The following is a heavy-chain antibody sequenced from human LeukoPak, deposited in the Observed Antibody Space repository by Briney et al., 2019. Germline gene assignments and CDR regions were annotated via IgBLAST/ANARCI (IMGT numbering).Heavy chain of an antibody. CDR1: GFTFSSYS. D-gene: IGHD5-24*01. V-gene: IGHV3-21*01. CDR3: ARDGYNSAGGWFDP. CDR2: ISSSSSYI. Sequence: PGGSLRLSCAASGFTFSSYSMNWVRQAPGKGLEWVSSISSSSSYIYYADSVKGRFTISRDNAKNSLYLQMNSLRAEDTAVYYCARDGYNSAGGWFDPWGQGTLVTVSS. J-gene: IGHJ5*02.